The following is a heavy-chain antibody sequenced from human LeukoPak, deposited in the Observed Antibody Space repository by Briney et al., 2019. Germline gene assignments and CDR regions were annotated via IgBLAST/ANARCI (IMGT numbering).Heavy chain of an antibody. D-gene: IGHD6-19*01. Sequence: PSETLSLTCTVSGGSISSSSYYWGWIRQPPGKGLEWIGSIYYSGSTYYNPSLKSRVTISVDTSKNQFSLKLSSVTAADTAVYYCARAIAVAGTEDGWGQGTLVTVSS. CDR1: GGSISSSSYY. CDR2: IYYSGST. J-gene: IGHJ4*02. CDR3: ARAIAVAGTEDG. V-gene: IGHV4-39*01.